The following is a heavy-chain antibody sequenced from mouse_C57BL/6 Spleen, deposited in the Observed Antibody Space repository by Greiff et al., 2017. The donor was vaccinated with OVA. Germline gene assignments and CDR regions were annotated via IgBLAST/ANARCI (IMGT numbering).Heavy chain of an antibody. CDR3: TSYSNYGAWFAY. CDR1: GYTFTSYW. CDR2: IYPGNSDT. D-gene: IGHD2-5*01. J-gene: IGHJ3*01. Sequence: VQLQQSGTVLARPGASVKMSCKTSGYTFTSYWMHWVKQRPGQGLEWIGAIYPGNSDTSYNQKFKGKAKLTAVTSASTAYMELSSLTNEDSAVYYCTSYSNYGAWFAYWGQGTLVTVSA. V-gene: IGHV1-5*01.